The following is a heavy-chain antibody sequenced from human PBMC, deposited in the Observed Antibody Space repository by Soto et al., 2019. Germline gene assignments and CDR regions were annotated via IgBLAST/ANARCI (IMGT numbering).Heavy chain of an antibody. CDR3: ARDGEYSSSWLFDY. V-gene: IGHV4-38-2*02. CDR1: GYSISSGYY. CDR2: IYHSGST. J-gene: IGHJ4*02. Sequence: SETLSRTCAVSGYSISSGYYWGWIRQPPGKGLEWIGSIYHSGSTYYNPSLKSRVTISVDTSKNQFSLKLSSVTAADTAVYYCARDGEYSSSWLFDYWGQGTLVTVSS. D-gene: IGHD6-13*01.